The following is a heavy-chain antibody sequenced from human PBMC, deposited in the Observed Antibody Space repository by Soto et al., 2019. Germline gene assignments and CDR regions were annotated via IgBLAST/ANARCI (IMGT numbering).Heavy chain of an antibody. V-gene: IGHV4-38-2*01. CDR3: ARGPQY. J-gene: IGHJ4*02. CDR1: GDSISSAYF. Sequence: SETLSLTCAVSGDSISSAYFWAWIRQPPGKGLEWIGSIYHSGTTYYNPSFNSRVTISVDTSKNQFSLKLSSVTAADSAVYYCARGPQYWGPGKLVTVSS. CDR2: IYHSGTT.